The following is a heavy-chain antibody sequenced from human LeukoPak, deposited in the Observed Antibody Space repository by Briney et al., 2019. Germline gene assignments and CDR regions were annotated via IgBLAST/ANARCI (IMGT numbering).Heavy chain of an antibody. V-gene: IGHV4-31*03. J-gene: IGHJ5*02. CDR3: TEYYFDTSGYSNWFDP. CDR1: GGSVSSNTYY. D-gene: IGHD3-22*01. CDR2: VHYSGST. Sequence: SETLSLTCTVSGGSVSSNTYYWSWIRQHPGKGLEWIGYVHYSGSTYYNPSLKSRVTISVDTSKNQFSLRLSSVTASDTAVYYCTEYYFDTSGYSNWFDPWGQGTLVTVSS.